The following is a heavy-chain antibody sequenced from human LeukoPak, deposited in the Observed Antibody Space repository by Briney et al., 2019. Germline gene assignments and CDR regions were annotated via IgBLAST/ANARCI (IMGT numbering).Heavy chain of an antibody. D-gene: IGHD3-10*01. Sequence: SSQTLSLTCTVSGGSISSGGYYWSWIRQHPGKGLEWIGYIYYSGSTHYNPSLKSRVTISVDTSKNQFSLKLSSVTAADTAVYYCARGEGYYYGSGSYYNVFGYFDYWGQGTLVTVSS. CDR3: ARGEGYYYGSGSYYNVFGYFDY. V-gene: IGHV4-31*03. CDR2: IYYSGST. J-gene: IGHJ4*02. CDR1: GGSISSGGYY.